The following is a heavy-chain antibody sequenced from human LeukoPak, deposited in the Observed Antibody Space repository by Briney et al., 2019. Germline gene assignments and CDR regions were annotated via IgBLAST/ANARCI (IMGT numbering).Heavy chain of an antibody. J-gene: IGHJ3*01. Sequence: GGSLRLSCAASGFTFSSYEMNWVRQAPGKGLEWVSYISSSGSTIYYADSVKGRFTLSRDNAKNSLYLQMNSLRAEDTAVYYCVRLQSDGINAFDLWGQGTMVTVSS. CDR3: VRLQSDGINAFDL. CDR1: GFTFSSYE. CDR2: ISSSGSTI. V-gene: IGHV3-48*03. D-gene: IGHD4-11*01.